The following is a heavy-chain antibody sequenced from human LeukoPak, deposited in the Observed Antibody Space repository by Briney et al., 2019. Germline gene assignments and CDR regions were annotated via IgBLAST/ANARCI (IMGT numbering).Heavy chain of an antibody. D-gene: IGHD3-16*01. Sequence: SVTVSCTASGGTFSSYAISWVRQAPGQGLEWMGGIIPIFGTANYAQKFQGRVTITADESTSTAYMELSSLRSKDTAVYYCARATDYVFAFDIWGQGTMVTVSS. CDR3: ARATDYVFAFDI. J-gene: IGHJ3*02. CDR2: IIPIFGTA. V-gene: IGHV1-69*13. CDR1: GGTFSSYA.